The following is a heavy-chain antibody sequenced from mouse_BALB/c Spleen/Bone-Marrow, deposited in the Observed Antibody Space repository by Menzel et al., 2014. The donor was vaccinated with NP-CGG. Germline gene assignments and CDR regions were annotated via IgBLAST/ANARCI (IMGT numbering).Heavy chain of an antibody. CDR1: GFNIKDTY. CDR3: ARDYGRTAWFAY. D-gene: IGHD1-1*01. V-gene: IGHV14-3*02. Sequence: VQLQQSGAELVKPGASVKLSCTASGFNIKDTYMHWVKQRPEQGLEWIGRIDPANGNTKYDPKFQGKATITADTSSNTASLQRSSLTSEDTAVYYCARDYGRTAWFAYWGQGTLVTVSA. J-gene: IGHJ3*01. CDR2: IDPANGNT.